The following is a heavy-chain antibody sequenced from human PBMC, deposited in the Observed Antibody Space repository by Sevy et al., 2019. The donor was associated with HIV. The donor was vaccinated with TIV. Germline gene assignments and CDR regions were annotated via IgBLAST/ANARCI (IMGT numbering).Heavy chain of an antibody. V-gene: IGHV3-30*18. J-gene: IGHJ6*02. D-gene: IGHD3-9*01. CDR2: ISYHGRDK. Sequence: GGSLILSCVVSGFTFTTSGMHWVRQAPGKGLEWVAVISYHGRDKFYADSVKGRFTISRDNSDNILYLHMNSLRSEDTAVYYCAKDFTGYNRMDVWGQGTMVTVSS. CDR1: GFTFTTSG. CDR3: AKDFTGYNRMDV.